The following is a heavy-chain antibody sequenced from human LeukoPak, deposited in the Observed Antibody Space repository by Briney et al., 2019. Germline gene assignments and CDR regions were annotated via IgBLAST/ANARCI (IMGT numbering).Heavy chain of an antibody. V-gene: IGHV1-69*06. CDR2: IMPLFGTA. J-gene: IGHJ4*02. Sequence: SVKVSCTASGGTFSRNDISWVRQAPGQGLEWMGGIMPLFGTAKNAQKFQGRVTITADKSTSTAYMELSSLRSEDTAVYYCASGRTDIVVVPATLRNYYFDYWGQGTLVTVSS. D-gene: IGHD2-2*01. CDR1: GGTFSRND. CDR3: ASGRTDIVVVPATLRNYYFDY.